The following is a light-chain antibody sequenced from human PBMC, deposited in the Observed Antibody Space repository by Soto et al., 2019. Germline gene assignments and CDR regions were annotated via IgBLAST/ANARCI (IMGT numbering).Light chain of an antibody. J-gene: IGKJ4*01. V-gene: IGKV1D-16*01. CDR3: QQYKSYPLT. Sequence: DIQMTQSPSSLSASVGDRVTITCRASQGISTWLAWYQQKPEKAPKTLIFDASNLQSGVPSRSSGSGSGTDFTLTISSVQPEDFATYYCQQYKSYPLTFGGGTKVDIK. CDR2: DAS. CDR1: QGISTW.